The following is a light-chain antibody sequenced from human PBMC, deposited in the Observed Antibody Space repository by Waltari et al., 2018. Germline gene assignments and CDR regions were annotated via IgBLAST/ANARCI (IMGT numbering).Light chain of an antibody. CDR1: SGHSPSA. Sequence: QLVLTQSPSASASLAASVTPTCTLTSGHSPSALAWHQQRPEKGPRYLMKVNSDGRHSKADGIPDRFSGSSSGAERYLTISSLQSEDEADYYCQTWGTARGVFGGGTKLTVL. V-gene: IGLV4-69*01. CDR3: QTWGTARGV. CDR2: VNSDGRH. J-gene: IGLJ2*01.